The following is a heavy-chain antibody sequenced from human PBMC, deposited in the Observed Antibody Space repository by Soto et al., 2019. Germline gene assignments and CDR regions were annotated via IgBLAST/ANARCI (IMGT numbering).Heavy chain of an antibody. Sequence: SETLSLTCSVSGGSISSVGHYWTWIRQQPGKGLEWIGYIYYSGSTDYNPSLKSRVTISVDRSKNQYSLNLSSVTAADTAIYYCARESGGYDSSTRYGLDVWGQGTTVTVSS. CDR2: IYYSGST. CDR3: ARESGGYDSSTRYGLDV. J-gene: IGHJ6*02. D-gene: IGHD6-25*01. V-gene: IGHV4-31*03. CDR1: GGSISSVGHY.